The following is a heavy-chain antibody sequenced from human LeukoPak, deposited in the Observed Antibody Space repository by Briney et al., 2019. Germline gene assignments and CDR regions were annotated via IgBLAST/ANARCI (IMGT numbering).Heavy chain of an antibody. D-gene: IGHD6-13*01. CDR1: GGSISSYY. Sequence: KPSETLSLTCTVFGGSISSYYWSWIRQPPGKGLEWIGYIYYSGSTNYNPSLESRVTISVDTSKNQFSLKLSSVTAADTAVYYCARTGGLYSSSWYADYWGQGTLVTVSS. CDR2: IYYSGST. J-gene: IGHJ4*02. CDR3: ARTGGLYSSSWYADY. V-gene: IGHV4-59*01.